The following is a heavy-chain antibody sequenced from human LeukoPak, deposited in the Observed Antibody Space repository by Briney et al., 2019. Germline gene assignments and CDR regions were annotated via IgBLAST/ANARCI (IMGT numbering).Heavy chain of an antibody. CDR2: VYNSGTT. J-gene: IGHJ2*01. CDR3: ARIGTGDWCFDL. CDR1: AGSISYYY. V-gene: IGHV4-59*01. D-gene: IGHD1-1*01. Sequence: SQTLSLTWTVSAGSISYYYCHWIRQPPGKGLEWIGNVYNSGTTNYNPSLKSRVSISIDTSKNQFSLMLHSVTAADTAVYYCARIGTGDWCFDLWGRGTLVTVSS.